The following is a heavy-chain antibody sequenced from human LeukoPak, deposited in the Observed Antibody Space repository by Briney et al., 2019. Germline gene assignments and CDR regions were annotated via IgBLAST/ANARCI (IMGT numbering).Heavy chain of an antibody. CDR3: AHFKGGSFDF. V-gene: IGHV4-39*01. CDR1: GGSISSSNYY. Sequence: SETLSLTCTVSGGSISSSNYYWGWIRQPPGKGLEWIGSIYYSGNTYYDPSLKSRVTISVDTSKNQFSLKLTSVTAADTAVYYCAHFKGGSFDFWGQGTMVTVSS. J-gene: IGHJ3*01. D-gene: IGHD1-26*01. CDR2: IYYSGNT.